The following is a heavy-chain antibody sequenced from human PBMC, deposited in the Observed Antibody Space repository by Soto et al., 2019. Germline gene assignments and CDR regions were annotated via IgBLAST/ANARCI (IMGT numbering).Heavy chain of an antibody. D-gene: IGHD5-12*01. Sequence: ASVKVSCKASGYTFTSYAMHWVRQAPGQRLEWMGWINAGNGNTKYSQKFQGRVTITRDTSASTAYMELSSLRSEDTAVYYCARAGGGGYNRNRFDPWGQGTLVTVSS. J-gene: IGHJ5*02. CDR1: GYTFTSYA. CDR3: ARAGGGGYNRNRFDP. V-gene: IGHV1-3*01. CDR2: INAGNGNT.